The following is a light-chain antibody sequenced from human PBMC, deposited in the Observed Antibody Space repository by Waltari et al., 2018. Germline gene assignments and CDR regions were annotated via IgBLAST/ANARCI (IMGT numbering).Light chain of an antibody. J-gene: IGLJ3*02. CDR3: VLYVGSGIWV. V-gene: IGLV8-61*01. CDR1: SGSVPTRYY. CDR2: STN. Sequence: QTVVTQEPSFSVSPGGTVTLTCGLSSGSVPTRYYPSWYQQIPGQAPRTPIYSTNTRSSGVPDRFSGSILGNKAALTITGAQADDESDYYCVLYVGSGIWVFGGGTKLTVL.